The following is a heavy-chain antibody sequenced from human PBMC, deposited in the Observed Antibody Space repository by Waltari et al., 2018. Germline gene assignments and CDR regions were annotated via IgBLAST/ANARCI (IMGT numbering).Heavy chain of an antibody. J-gene: IGHJ4*02. CDR1: GGSFSGYY. CDR2: IHHSGST. V-gene: IGHV4-34*01. Sequence: QVQLQQWGAGLLKPSETLSLTCAVYGGSFSGYYWSWIRQPPGKGREWIGEIHHSGSTNYNPSLKLRVTISVDTSENQFSLKLGSVTAADTAVYYCARGLSPGYWGQGTLVTVSS. CDR3: ARGLSPGY.